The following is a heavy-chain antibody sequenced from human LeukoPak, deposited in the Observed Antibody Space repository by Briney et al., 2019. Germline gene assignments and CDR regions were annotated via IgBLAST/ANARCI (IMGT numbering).Heavy chain of an antibody. V-gene: IGHV1-2*02. J-gene: IGHJ4*02. CDR1: GYTFSDHD. CDR2: INPNSGGT. Sequence: ASVRVSCKASGYTFSDHDVNWVRQAPGQGLEWMGWINPNSGGTNYAQKFQGRVTMTRDTSISTAYMELSRLRSDDTAVYYCARVCRLLWFGELCYWGQGTLVTVSS. D-gene: IGHD3-10*01. CDR3: ARVCRLLWFGELCY.